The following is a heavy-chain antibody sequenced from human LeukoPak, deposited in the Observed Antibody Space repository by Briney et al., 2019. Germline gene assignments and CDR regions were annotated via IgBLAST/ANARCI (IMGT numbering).Heavy chain of an antibody. J-gene: IGHJ5*02. V-gene: IGHV1-2*02. CDR1: GYTFTGYY. Sequence: ASVKVSCKASGYTFTGYYMHWVRQAPGQGLEWMGWINPNSGGTNYAQKFQGRVTMTRDTSISTAYMELSRLRSDDTAVYYCARPNYDFWSGYPNSFDPWGQGTLVTVSS. D-gene: IGHD3-3*01. CDR2: INPNSGGT. CDR3: ARPNYDFWSGYPNSFDP.